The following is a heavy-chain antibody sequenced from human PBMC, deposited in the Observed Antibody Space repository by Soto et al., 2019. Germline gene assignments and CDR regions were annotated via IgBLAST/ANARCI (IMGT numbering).Heavy chain of an antibody. CDR3: ASGYSGAFDI. Sequence: QVQLQESGPGLVKPSQTLSLTCTVSGCSISSGGYYWSWIRQHPGQGLEWIGYIYYSGSSYYNPSLKCRVTIPVDTSKNQFSLKLSSVTAADTAVYYCASGYSGAFDIWAQGTMVTVSS. CDR1: GCSISSGGYY. CDR2: IYYSGSS. J-gene: IGHJ3*02. V-gene: IGHV4-31*03. D-gene: IGHD3-22*01.